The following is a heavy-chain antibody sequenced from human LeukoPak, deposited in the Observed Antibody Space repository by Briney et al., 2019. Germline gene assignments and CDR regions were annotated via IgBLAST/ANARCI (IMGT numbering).Heavy chain of an antibody. Sequence: GSLRLSCAASGFTFSNYEIKWVRQAPGKGLEWIGSIYYSGSTYYNPSLKSRVTISVDTSKNQFSLKLSSVTAADTAVYYCARLWGSYLLCDYWGQGTLVTVSS. D-gene: IGHD3-16*02. CDR3: ARLWGSYLLCDY. J-gene: IGHJ4*02. CDR1: GFTFSNYEI. CDR2: IYYSGST. V-gene: IGHV4-39*01.